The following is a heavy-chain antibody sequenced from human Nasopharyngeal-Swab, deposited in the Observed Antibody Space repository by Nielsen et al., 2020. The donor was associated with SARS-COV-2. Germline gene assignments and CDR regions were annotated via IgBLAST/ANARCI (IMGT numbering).Heavy chain of an antibody. CDR2: ISCGSTYI. J-gene: IGHJ6*03. CDR3: GRCPFPSTTSYYYYYYTGV. Sequence: GESLKTSCSASGFTFTPFSMNWVRQAPGKGLEWVASISCGSTYIYYADSVKGRFTISRDNAKNSLYLQTNSLRGDDTAVYYCGRCPFPSTTSYYYYYYTGVWGKGTTVTVS. D-gene: IGHD1-1*01. CDR1: GFTFTPFS. V-gene: IGHV3-21*06.